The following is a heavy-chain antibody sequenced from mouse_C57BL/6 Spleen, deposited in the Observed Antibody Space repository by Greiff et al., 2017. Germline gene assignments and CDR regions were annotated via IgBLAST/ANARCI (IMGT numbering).Heavy chain of an antibody. CDR3: ARRSTMITFDY. J-gene: IGHJ2*01. CDR2: IDPSDSYT. Sequence: QVQLKESGAELVKPGASVKLSCKASGYTFTSYWMQWVKQRPGQGLAWIGEIDPSDSYTNYNQKFKGKATLTVDTSSSTAYMQLSSLTSEDSAVYYCARRSTMITFDYWGQGTTLTVSS. D-gene: IGHD2-4*01. V-gene: IGHV1-50*01. CDR1: GYTFTSYW.